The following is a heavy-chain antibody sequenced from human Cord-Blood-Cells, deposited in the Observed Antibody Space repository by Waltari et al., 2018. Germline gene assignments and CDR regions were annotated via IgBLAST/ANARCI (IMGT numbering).Heavy chain of an antibody. CDR2: INPNRGGT. V-gene: IGHV1-2*04. Sequence: QVQLVQSGAEVKKPGASVKVSCKASGYTFTGYYMHWVRQAPGQGLEWMGWINPNRGGTNYAQKFQGWVTMTRDTSISTAYMELSRLRSDDTAVYYCASGPGTDYGMDVWGQGTTVTVSS. D-gene: IGHD2-21*02. J-gene: IGHJ6*02. CDR1: GYTFTGYY. CDR3: ASGPGTDYGMDV.